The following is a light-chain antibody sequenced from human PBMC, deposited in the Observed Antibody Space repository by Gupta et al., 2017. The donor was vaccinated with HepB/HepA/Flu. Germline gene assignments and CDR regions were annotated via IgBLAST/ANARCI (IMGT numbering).Light chain of an antibody. CDR1: SSNIGTNT. CDR2: SNN. CDR3: AVWDDSLNGVV. V-gene: IGLV1-44*01. J-gene: IGLJ2*01. Sequence: QSVLTPPPSASGTPGQRVTISCSGRSSNIGTNTVNWHQQLPGTAPKLLIYSNNERPSGVPDRFSGSKSGTSASLAISGLQSEDEADYYCAVWDDSLNGVVFGGGTKLTVL.